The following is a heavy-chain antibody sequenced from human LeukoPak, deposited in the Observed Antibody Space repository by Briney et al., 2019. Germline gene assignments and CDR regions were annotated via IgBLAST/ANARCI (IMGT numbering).Heavy chain of an antibody. CDR3: AREIGIVGTTSRENNWFDP. J-gene: IGHJ5*02. D-gene: IGHD1-26*01. Sequence: ASVKVSCEASGGTFSSYAITWVRQAPGQGLEWMGGIIPIFGTANYAQKFQGRVTITADESTSTAYMELSSLRSEDTAVYYCAREIGIVGTTSRENNWFDPWGQGTLVTVSS. CDR1: GGTFSSYA. CDR2: IIPIFGTA. V-gene: IGHV1-69*13.